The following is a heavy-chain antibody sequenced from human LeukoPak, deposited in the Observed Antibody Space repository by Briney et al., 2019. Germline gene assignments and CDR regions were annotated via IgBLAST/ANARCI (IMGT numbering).Heavy chain of an antibody. CDR3: AKPKASIAARWGVFDY. Sequence: ASVKVSCKASGYTFTGYYMHWVRQAPGQGLEWMGWINPNSGGTNCAQKFQGRVTMTRDTSISTAYMELSRLRSDDTAVYYCAKPKASIAARWGVFDYWGQGTLVTVSS. V-gene: IGHV1-2*02. J-gene: IGHJ4*02. D-gene: IGHD6-6*01. CDR1: GYTFTGYY. CDR2: INPNSGGT.